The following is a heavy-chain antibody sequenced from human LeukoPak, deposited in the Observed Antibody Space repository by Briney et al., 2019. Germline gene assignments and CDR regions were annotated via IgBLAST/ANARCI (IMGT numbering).Heavy chain of an antibody. J-gene: IGHJ5*01. D-gene: IGHD2-15*01. Sequence: GGSLRLSCAASGFTFSSYGMHWVRQAPGKGLEWVAVISYDGSNKYYADSVKGRFTISRDNSKNTLYLQMNSLRAEDTAVYYCVKGGSPSHNWFNSWGQGTLVTVSS. CDR2: ISYDGSNK. CDR1: GFTFSSYG. CDR3: VKGGSPSHNWFNS. V-gene: IGHV3-30*18.